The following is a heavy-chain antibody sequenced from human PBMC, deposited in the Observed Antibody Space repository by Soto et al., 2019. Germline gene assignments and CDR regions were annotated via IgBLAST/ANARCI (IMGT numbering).Heavy chain of an antibody. CDR2: IVVGSGNT. CDR1: GFNFTSSA. Sequence: QMQLVQSGPAVKKPGTSVKVSCKASGFNFTSSAIQWVRQARGPRLEWIGWIVVGSGNTNYAQKFQEKVTITRDMSTSTAYMELSSLRAEDTAVYYCAADVLRYFDWLPTYGMDVCGQGTTVTVS. CDR3: AADVLRYFDWLPTYGMDV. J-gene: IGHJ6*02. V-gene: IGHV1-58*02. D-gene: IGHD3-9*01.